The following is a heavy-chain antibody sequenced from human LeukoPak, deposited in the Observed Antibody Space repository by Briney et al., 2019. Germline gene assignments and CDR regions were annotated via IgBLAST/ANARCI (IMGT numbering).Heavy chain of an antibody. D-gene: IGHD5-18*01. V-gene: IGHV3-23*01. CDR2: FSGSGGST. J-gene: IGHJ4*02. Sequence: PGGSLRLSCAASGFTFSSYAMSWVRQAPGKGLEWVSSFSGSGGSTYYADSVKGRFTMSRDNSKSTLYLRTTSLRADDTAVYYCATNVDTSDAYWGQGTLVTVSS. CDR3: ATNVDTSDAY. CDR1: GFTFSSYA.